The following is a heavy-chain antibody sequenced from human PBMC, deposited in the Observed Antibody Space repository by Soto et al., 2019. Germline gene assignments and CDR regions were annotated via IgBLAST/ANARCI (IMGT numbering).Heavy chain of an antibody. CDR2: INPSGGST. V-gene: IGHV1-46*01. Sequence: ASVKVSCKASGYTFTSYYMHWVRQAPGQGLEWMGIINPSGGSTSYAQKFQGRVTMTRDTSTSTVYMELSSLRSEDTAVYYCASEGHIVAYYYYGMDVWGQGTTVTVSS. CDR1: GYTFTSYY. CDR3: ASEGHIVAYYYYGMDV. D-gene: IGHD2-21*01. J-gene: IGHJ6*02.